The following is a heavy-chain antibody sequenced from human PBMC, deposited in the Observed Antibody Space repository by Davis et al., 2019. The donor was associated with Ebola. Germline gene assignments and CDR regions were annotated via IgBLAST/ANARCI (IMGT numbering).Heavy chain of an antibody. CDR3: ARGPSCTDNGCYRSWFGP. J-gene: IGHJ5*02. Sequence: SVTVSCKAFGGTFSNYSISWVRQAPGQGLEWMGGIIPIFGATNYAQKFQGRVTITADASTNTAYMELRSLRSEDTAVYYCARGPSCTDNGCYRSWFGPWGQGTLVTVSS. V-gene: IGHV1-69*13. D-gene: IGHD2-8*01. CDR1: GGTFSNYS. CDR2: IIPIFGAT.